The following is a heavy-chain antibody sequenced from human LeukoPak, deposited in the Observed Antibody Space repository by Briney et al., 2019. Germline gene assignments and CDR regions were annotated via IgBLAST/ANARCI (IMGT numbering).Heavy chain of an antibody. CDR3: ARGHYSSGWYMRWGFDY. D-gene: IGHD6-19*01. J-gene: IGHJ4*02. V-gene: IGHV4-61*02. CDR1: GGSISSGSYY. CDR2: IYTSGST. Sequence: SETLSLTCTASGGSISSGSYYWSWVRQPAGKGLEWIGRIYTSGSTNYNPSLKSRVTISVDTSKNQFSLKLSSVTAADTAVYYCARGHYSSGWYMRWGFDYWGQGTLVTVSS.